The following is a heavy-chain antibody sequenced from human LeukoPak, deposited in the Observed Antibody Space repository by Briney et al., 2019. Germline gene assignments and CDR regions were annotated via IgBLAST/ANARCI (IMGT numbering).Heavy chain of an antibody. Sequence: SETLSLTCAVYGGSFSGYYWSWIRQPSGKGLEWIGEINHSGSTNYNPSLKSRVTISVDTSKNQFSLKLSSVTAADTAVYYCARGQRGWDYWGQGTLVTVSS. V-gene: IGHV4-34*01. CDR3: ARGQRGWDY. J-gene: IGHJ4*02. D-gene: IGHD6-19*01. CDR2: INHSGST. CDR1: GGSFSGYY.